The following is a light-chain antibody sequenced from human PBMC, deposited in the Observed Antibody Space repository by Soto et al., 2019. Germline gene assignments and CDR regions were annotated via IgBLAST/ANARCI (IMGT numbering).Light chain of an antibody. J-gene: IGLJ7*01. CDR3: CSFAGSSTLFV. CDR1: SSDVGSYNL. V-gene: IGLV2-23*01. Sequence: QSALTQPASVSGSPGQSITISCTGTSSDVGSYNLVSWYQQHPGKAPKLMIYEGSQRPSGVSNRFSGSKSGNTASLTISGLQAEDEADYYCCSFAGSSTLFVFGAGTQLTVL. CDR2: EGS.